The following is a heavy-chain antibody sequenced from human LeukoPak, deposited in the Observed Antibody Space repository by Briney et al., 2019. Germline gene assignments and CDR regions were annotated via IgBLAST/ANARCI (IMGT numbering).Heavy chain of an antibody. D-gene: IGHD6-13*01. Sequence: GGSLRLSCAASGFTFSSYAMSWVRQAPGKGLGWVSAISVSGGSTYYADSVKGRFTISRDNSKNTLYLQMNSLRAEDTAVYYCAKGIAAAGTMVVASYYGMDVWGQGTTVTVSS. J-gene: IGHJ6*02. CDR3: AKGIAAAGTMVVASYYGMDV. CDR2: ISVSGGST. CDR1: GFTFSSYA. V-gene: IGHV3-23*01.